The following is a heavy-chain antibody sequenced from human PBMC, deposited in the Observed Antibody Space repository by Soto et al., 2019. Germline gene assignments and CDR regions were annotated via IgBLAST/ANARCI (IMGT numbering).Heavy chain of an antibody. CDR1: GGSISSGGYY. D-gene: IGHD3-10*01. CDR2: IYYSGST. J-gene: IGHJ3*02. CDR3: ARYYGSGSYYISSNDAFDI. V-gene: IGHV4-31*03. Sequence: PSETLSLTCTVSGGSISSGGYYWSWIRQHPGKGLEWIGYIYYSGSTYYNPSLKSRVTISVDTSKNQFSLKLSSVTAADTAVYYCARYYGSGSYYISSNDAFDIWGQGTMVTVSS.